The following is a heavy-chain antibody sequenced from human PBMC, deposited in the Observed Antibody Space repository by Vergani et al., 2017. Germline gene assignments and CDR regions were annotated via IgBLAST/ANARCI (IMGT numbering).Heavy chain of an antibody. Sequence: QVQLVQSGAEVKKPGSSVKVSCKASGGTFSSYTISWVRQAPGQGLEWMGRIIPILGIANYAQKFQGRVTITADKSTSTGYMELSSLRSEETAVYYCARVRRVYCSGCSCYEVYYYYMDVWGKGTTVTVSS. J-gene: IGHJ6*03. V-gene: IGHV1-69*02. CDR2: IIPILGIA. D-gene: IGHD2-15*01. CDR3: ARVRRVYCSGCSCYEVYYYYMDV. CDR1: GGTFSSYT.